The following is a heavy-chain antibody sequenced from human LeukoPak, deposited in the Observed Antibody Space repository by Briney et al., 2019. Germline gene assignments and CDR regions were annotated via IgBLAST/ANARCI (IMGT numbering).Heavy chain of an antibody. CDR1: GGSFSGYY. D-gene: IGHD3-9*01. V-gene: IGHV4-34*01. CDR3: ARGSDILTGYSFDY. J-gene: IGHJ4*02. CDR2: INHSGST. Sequence: SETLSLTCAVCGGSFSGYYWSWIRQPPGKGLEWIGEINHSGSTNYNPSLKSRVTISVDTSKNQFSLKLSSVTAADTAVYYCARGSDILTGYSFDYWGQGTLVTVSS.